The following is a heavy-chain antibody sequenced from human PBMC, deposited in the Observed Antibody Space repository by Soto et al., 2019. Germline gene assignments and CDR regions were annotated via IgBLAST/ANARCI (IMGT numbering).Heavy chain of an antibody. Sequence: GSLRLSCAASGFTFSSYAMSWVRQAPGKGLEWVSAISGSGGSTYYADSVKGRFTISRDNSKNTLYLQMNSLRAEDTAVYYCANRNYYDSSGYTPEAFDIWGQGTMVTVSS. V-gene: IGHV3-23*01. D-gene: IGHD3-22*01. CDR2: ISGSGGST. CDR1: GFTFSSYA. CDR3: ANRNYYDSSGYTPEAFDI. J-gene: IGHJ3*02.